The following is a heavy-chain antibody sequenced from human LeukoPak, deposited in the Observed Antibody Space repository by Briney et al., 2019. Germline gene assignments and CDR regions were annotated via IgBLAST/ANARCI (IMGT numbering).Heavy chain of an antibody. CDR3: ARDLRVPTTYFDS. Sequence: PAGSLRLSCAASGFTFRTYPMHWVRQAPGRGLEWVSFISYDGSDKFYAGYVKGRFTISRDNSKNMLYLQMNDLRSDDTALYYSARDLRVPTTYFDSWGQGTLVTVSS. V-gene: IGHV3-30*04. CDR1: GFTFRTYP. J-gene: IGHJ4*02. D-gene: IGHD1-1*01. CDR2: ISYDGSDK.